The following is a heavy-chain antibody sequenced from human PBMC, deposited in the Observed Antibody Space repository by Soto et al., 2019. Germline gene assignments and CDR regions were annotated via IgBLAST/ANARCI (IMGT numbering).Heavy chain of an antibody. Sequence: QVQLVQSGAEVKKPGSSVKVSCKASGGTFSSYAISWVRQAPGQGLEWMGGSIPIFGTANYAQKCQGRVTITADKSTSTAYMELSSLRSEDTAVYYCASATYEYSSSWYGFYWGQGTLVTVSS. D-gene: IGHD6-13*01. CDR1: GGTFSSYA. CDR3: ASATYEYSSSWYGFY. J-gene: IGHJ4*02. CDR2: SIPIFGTA. V-gene: IGHV1-69*06.